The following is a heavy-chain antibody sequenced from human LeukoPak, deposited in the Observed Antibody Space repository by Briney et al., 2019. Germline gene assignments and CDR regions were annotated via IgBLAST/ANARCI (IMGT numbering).Heavy chain of an antibody. CDR3: ASEYGDYDYFDY. D-gene: IGHD4-17*01. Sequence: SETLSLTCTVSGGSISSISYYWGWIRQPPGKGLEWIGNIYYSGSTYYNPSLKSRVTISVDTSKNQFSLKLSSVTAADTAVYYCASEYGDYDYFDYWGQGTLVTVSS. J-gene: IGHJ4*02. CDR2: IYYSGST. V-gene: IGHV4-39*07. CDR1: GGSISSISYY.